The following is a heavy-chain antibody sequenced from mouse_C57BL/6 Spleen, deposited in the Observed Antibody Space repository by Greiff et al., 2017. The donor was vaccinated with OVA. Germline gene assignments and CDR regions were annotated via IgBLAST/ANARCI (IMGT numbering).Heavy chain of an antibody. J-gene: IGHJ1*03. D-gene: IGHD1-1*01. CDR2: IYPSDSET. V-gene: IGHV1-61*01. Sequence: QVQLKQPGAELVRPGSSVKLSCKASGYTFTSYWMDWVKQRPGQGLEWIGNIYPSDSETHYNQKFKDKATLTVDKSSSTAYMQLSSLTSEDSAVYYCASSSHYYGSSYGYFDVWGTGTTVTVSS. CDR3: ASSSHYYGSSYGYFDV. CDR1: GYTFTSYW.